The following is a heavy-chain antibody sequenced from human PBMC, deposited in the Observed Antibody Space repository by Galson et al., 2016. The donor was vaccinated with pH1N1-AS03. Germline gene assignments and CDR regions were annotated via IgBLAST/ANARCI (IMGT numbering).Heavy chain of an antibody. CDR1: GYTFVYYY. V-gene: IGHV1-46*01. Sequence: SVKVSCKASGYTFVYYYVHWVRQAPGQGLEWMGIINPSNVIAVYAQTFKGRFTLTRDTATTTVYMELRSLRSQDTAFYYCVRDPSGEGSGRPENWCDTWGQGTLVTVSS. D-gene: IGHD3-10*01. CDR2: INPSNVIA. J-gene: IGHJ5*02. CDR3: VRDPSGEGSGRPENWCDT.